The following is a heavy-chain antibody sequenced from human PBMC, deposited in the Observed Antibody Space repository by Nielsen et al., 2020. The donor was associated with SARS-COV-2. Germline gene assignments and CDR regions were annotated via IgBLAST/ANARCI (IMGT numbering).Heavy chain of an antibody. D-gene: IGHD5-18*01. CDR2: ISETGGLK. V-gene: IGHV3-23*01. CDR1: GFTFNSHV. CDR3: VKGLRSGGRSWIHLWVRYAMDV. Sequence: GESLKISCAASGFTFNSHVMTWVRQAPGKGLEWVSGISETGGLKYYSQSLKGRFTLSRDNSKRTLHLLMNSLRVEDTAGYYCVKGLRSGGRSWIHLWVRYAMDVWGQGTMVAVSS. J-gene: IGHJ6*02.